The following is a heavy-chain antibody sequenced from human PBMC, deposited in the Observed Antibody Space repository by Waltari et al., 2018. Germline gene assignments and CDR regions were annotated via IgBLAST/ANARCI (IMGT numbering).Heavy chain of an antibody. J-gene: IGHJ6*03. CDR1: GGSISTSAYY. CDR2: IYYTGST. CDR3: ARHLATSSGTTVGYMDV. Sequence: QLQLQESGPGLVKPSETLSLTCTVSGGSISTSAYYWGWFRQPPGKGLEWIESIYYTGSTYYNPSLKSRVTRSLDTSKNQVSLKLSSVTAADTAVYYCARHLATSSGTTVGYMDVWGRGTTVTVSS. D-gene: IGHD1-7*01. V-gene: IGHV4-39*01.